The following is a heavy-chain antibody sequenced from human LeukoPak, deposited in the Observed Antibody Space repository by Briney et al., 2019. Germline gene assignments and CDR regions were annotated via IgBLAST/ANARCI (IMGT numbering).Heavy chain of an antibody. J-gene: IGHJ4*02. CDR1: GGSISSGGYS. D-gene: IGHD2-8*01. Sequence: SQTLSLTCAVSGGSISSGGYSWSWIRQPPGKGLEWIGYIYHSGSTYYNPSLKSRVTISVDRSKNQFSLKLSSVTAADTAVYYCARFSNAHGVKFDYWGQGTLVTVSS. CDR3: ARFSNAHGVKFDY. CDR2: IYHSGST. V-gene: IGHV4-30-2*01.